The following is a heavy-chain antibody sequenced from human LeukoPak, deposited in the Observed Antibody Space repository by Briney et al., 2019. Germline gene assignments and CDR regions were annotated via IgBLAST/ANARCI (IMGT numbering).Heavy chain of an antibody. D-gene: IGHD2-21*02. Sequence: GGSLRLSCAASGFTVSSNYMSWVRQAPGKGLEWVSVIYSGGSTYYADSVKGRFTISRDNSKNKLYLQMTSLRAEDTAVYYCAGVHWEAYCGGDCYPRIFVIGAQGTRYTVPS. V-gene: IGHV3-53*01. J-gene: IGHJ3*02. CDR3: AGVHWEAYCGGDCYPRIFVI. CDR2: IYSGGST. CDR1: GFTVSSNY.